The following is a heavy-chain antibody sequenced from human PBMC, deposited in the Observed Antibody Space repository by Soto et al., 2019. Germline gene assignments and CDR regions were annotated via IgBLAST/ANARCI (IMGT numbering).Heavy chain of an antibody. CDR1: GFTLTNAW. J-gene: IGHJ4*01. D-gene: IGHD3-22*01. Sequence: GXSLRLSCAASGFTLTNAWINWFRQAPVNGLEWVGRIKSKTDGGTTDYAEPVKGRFAISRDDSNNMVYLQMNSLKIEDTAVYYCTTDSYSTIIIVRFDYWGHGTLVTVSS. CDR2: IKSKTDGGTT. CDR3: TTDSYSTIIIVRFDY. V-gene: IGHV3-15*07.